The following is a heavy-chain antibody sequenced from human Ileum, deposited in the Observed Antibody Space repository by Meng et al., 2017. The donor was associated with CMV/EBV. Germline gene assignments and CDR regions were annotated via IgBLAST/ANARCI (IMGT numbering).Heavy chain of an antibody. D-gene: IGHD2-15*01. V-gene: IGHV4-34*01. J-gene: IGHJ4*02. CDR1: GGSFSGYD. CDR3: ARGVAGGPFDY. Sequence: VHRTQWGAELLRPLGSLSLSGTVYGGSFSGYDWSWIRQPPGKGLEWIGEINHHGSTNYNPSLKSRVTISVDTSKNQFFLKLSSVTAADTAVYYCARGVAGGPFDYWGQGTLVTVSS. CDR2: INHHGST.